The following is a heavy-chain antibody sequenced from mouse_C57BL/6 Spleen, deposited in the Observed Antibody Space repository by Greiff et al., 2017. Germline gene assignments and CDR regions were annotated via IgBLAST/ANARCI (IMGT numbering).Heavy chain of an antibody. CDR2: INYDGSST. CDR1: GFTFSDYY. D-gene: IGHD4-1*01. J-gene: IGHJ2*01. Sequence: EVKLVESEGGLVQPGSSMKLSCTASGFTFSDYYMAWVRQVPEKGLEWVANINYDGSSTYYLDSLKSRFIISRDNAKNILYLQMSSLKSEDTATYYCARNWDEEYFDYWGQGTTRTVSS. V-gene: IGHV5-16*01. CDR3: ARNWDEEYFDY.